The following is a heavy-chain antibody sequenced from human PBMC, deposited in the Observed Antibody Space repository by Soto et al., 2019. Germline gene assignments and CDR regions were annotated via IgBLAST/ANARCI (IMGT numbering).Heavy chain of an antibody. CDR3: ARVFTGDYYDSSGYLFDY. Sequence: SETLSLTCAVSGYSISSGYYWGWIRQPPGKGLEWIGSIYHSGSTYYNPSLKSRVTISVDTSKNQFSLKLSSVTAADTAVYYCARVFTGDYYDSSGYLFDYWVQGTLVTVSS. D-gene: IGHD3-22*01. J-gene: IGHJ4*02. CDR1: GYSISSGYY. V-gene: IGHV4-38-2*01. CDR2: IYHSGST.